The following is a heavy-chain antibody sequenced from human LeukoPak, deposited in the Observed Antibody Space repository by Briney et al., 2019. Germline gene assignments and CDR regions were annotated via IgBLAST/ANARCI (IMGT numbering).Heavy chain of an antibody. CDR2: ISSSGSTM. CDR1: GFTFSDYY. Sequence: GGSLRLSCAASGFTFSDYYMSWIRQAPGKGLEWVSYISSSGSTMYYADSVKGRFTISRDNAKNSLYLQMNSLRAEDTAVYYCARVYDFWSGYYGYGMDVWGQGTTVTVSS. CDR3: ARVYDFWSGYYGYGMDV. D-gene: IGHD3-3*01. J-gene: IGHJ6*02. V-gene: IGHV3-11*01.